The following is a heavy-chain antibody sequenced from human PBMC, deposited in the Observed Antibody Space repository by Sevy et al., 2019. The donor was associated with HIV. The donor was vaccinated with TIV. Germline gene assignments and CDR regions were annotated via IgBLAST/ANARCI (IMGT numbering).Heavy chain of an antibody. D-gene: IGHD7-27*01. V-gene: IGHV3-23*01. J-gene: IGHJ4*02. CDR2: ISSGGSI. CDR1: GFTFTSYT. Sequence: GGSLRLSCAASGFTFTSYTMSWVRQAPGKGLEWVSAISSGGSINYADSVKGRFTISRDSSKNTLYLQMNSLRAEDTAVYYCARSLISWGSFDYWGQGTLVTVSS. CDR3: ARSLISWGSFDY.